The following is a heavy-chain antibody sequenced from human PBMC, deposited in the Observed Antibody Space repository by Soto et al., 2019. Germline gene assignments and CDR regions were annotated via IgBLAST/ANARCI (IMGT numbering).Heavy chain of an antibody. CDR2: MSYDGNNQ. V-gene: IGHV3-30*18. Sequence: QVQLVESGGGVVQPGRSLRLSCAASGFTFSSYAMHWVRQAPGKGLEWVAIMSYDGNNQYYADSVKGRFTISGDNFKNTLYLQMNSLRAEDTAVYYCAKALGELSPESFDYWGQGILVTVSS. D-gene: IGHD3-16*02. CDR3: AKALGELSPESFDY. J-gene: IGHJ4*02. CDR1: GFTFSSYA.